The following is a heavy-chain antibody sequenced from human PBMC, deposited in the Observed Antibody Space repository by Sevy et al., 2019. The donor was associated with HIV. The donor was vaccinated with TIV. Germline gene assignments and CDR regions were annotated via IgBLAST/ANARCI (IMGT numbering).Heavy chain of an antibody. V-gene: IGHV3-30*18. CDR2: ISYDGSNK. CDR1: GFTFSSYG. CDR3: AKADSSGFEVDGDYYYYYGKDV. J-gene: IGHJ6*02. D-gene: IGHD6-19*01. Sequence: GGSLRLSCAASGFTFSSYGMHWVRQAPGKGLEWVAVISYDGSNKYYADSVKGRFTISRDNSKNTLYLQMNSLRAEDTAVYYCAKADSSGFEVDGDYYYYYGKDVWGQGTTVTVSS.